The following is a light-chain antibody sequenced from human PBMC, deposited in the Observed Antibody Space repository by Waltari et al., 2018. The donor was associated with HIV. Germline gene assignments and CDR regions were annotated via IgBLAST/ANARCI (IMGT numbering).Light chain of an antibody. CDR2: LGS. V-gene: IGKV2-28*01. J-gene: IGKJ3*01. CDR1: QSLLHSNGYNY. Sequence: DIVMTQSPLSLSVTPGEAVSISCRSNQSLLHSNGYNYLDWYLQRPGQSTQLLIYLGSNRASGVPDRFRGSGSGTDFTLKISRVQAEDVGAYYCMQALQTPIFTFGPGTKVDIK. CDR3: MQALQTPIFT.